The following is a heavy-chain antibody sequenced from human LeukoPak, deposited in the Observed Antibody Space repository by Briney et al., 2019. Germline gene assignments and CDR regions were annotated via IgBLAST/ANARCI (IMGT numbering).Heavy chain of an antibody. CDR3: ARGGSLDYYYMDV. CDR1: GGSISSNY. Sequence: SETLSLTCTVSGGSISSNYWSWIRQPPGKGLEWIGYIYYSGSTNYNPSLKSRVTISVDTSKNQFSLKLSSVTAADTAVYYCARGGSLDYYYMDVWGKGTTVTVSS. CDR2: IYYSGST. V-gene: IGHV4-59*01. J-gene: IGHJ6*03.